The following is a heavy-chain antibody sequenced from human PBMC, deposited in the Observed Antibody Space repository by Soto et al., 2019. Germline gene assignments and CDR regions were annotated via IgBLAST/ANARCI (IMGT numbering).Heavy chain of an antibody. D-gene: IGHD6-6*01. Sequence: QVQLQQWGAGLLKPSETLSLTCAVYGGSFSGYYWCWVRQPPGKGLEWIGEINHSGSTNYNPSLKSRVTISVDTSKNQFSLKLSSVTAADTAVYYCARGRVAARPFDYWGQGTLVTVSS. CDR2: INHSGST. CDR1: GGSFSGYY. V-gene: IGHV4-34*01. J-gene: IGHJ4*02. CDR3: ARGRVAARPFDY.